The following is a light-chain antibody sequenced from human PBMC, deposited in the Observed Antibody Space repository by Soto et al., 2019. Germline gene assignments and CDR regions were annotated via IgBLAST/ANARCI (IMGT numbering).Light chain of an antibody. CDR3: SSYTRSSTYV. CDR1: SSDVGSYNR. V-gene: IGLV2-18*02. Sequence: QSVLTQPPSVSGSPGQSVTISCTGTSSDVGSYNRVSWYQQPPGTAPKLMIYEVSNRPSGVPDRFSGSKSGNTASLTISGLQAEYEADYYCSSYTRSSTYVFGTGTKVTVL. J-gene: IGLJ1*01. CDR2: EVS.